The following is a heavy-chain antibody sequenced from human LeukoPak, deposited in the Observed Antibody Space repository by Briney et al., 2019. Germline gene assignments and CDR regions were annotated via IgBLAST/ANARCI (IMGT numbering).Heavy chain of an antibody. CDR1: GGTFSSYA. Sequence: PVKVSCKASGGTFSSYAISWVRQAPGQGLEWMGGIIPIFGTANYAQKFQGRVTITADESTSTAYMELSSLRSEDTAVYYCARNDGYCSSTSCYYGGGGDYWGQGTLVTVSS. V-gene: IGHV1-69*13. CDR2: IIPIFGTA. J-gene: IGHJ4*02. D-gene: IGHD2-2*01. CDR3: ARNDGYCSSTSCYYGGGGDY.